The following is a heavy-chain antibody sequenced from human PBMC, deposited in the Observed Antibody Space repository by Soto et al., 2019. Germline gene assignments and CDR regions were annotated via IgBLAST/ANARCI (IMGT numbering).Heavy chain of an antibody. CDR1: GFTVNSNH. CDR2: VYSGGTT. CDR3: ARDLRRGGY. J-gene: IGHJ4*02. V-gene: IGHV3-53*01. Sequence: EVQVVESGGGLMQPGGSLRLSCAASGFTVNSNHMSWVRQAPGKGLEWVSVVYSGGTTYYADSVKGRFTISRDNSKNTLYLQMNSLRVEDTAVYYCARDLRRGGYWGQGTLVTVSS.